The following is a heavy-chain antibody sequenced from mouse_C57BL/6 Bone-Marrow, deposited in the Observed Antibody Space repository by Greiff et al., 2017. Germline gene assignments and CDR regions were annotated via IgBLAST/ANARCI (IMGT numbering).Heavy chain of an antibody. V-gene: IGHV1-69*01. CDR1: GYTFTSYW. CDR3: AREGSMASYYFDY. D-gene: IGHD1-1*02. Sequence: VQLQQPGAELVMPGASVKLSCKASGYTFTSYWMHWVKQRPGQGLEWIGEIDPSDSYTNYNQKFKGKSTLTVDKSSSTAYMQLSSLTSEDSAVYYCAREGSMASYYFDYWGQGTTLTVSS. J-gene: IGHJ2*01. CDR2: IDPSDSYT.